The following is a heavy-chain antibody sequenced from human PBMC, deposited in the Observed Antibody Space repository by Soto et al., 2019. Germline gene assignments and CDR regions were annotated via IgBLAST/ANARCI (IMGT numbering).Heavy chain of an antibody. J-gene: IGHJ6*02. D-gene: IGHD3-3*01. CDR3: TTDRKEWLHYYYYGMDV. V-gene: IGHV3-15*01. CDR2: IKSETAGGTT. CDR1: GFTFSNAW. Sequence: EVQLVESEGGLVKPGGSLRLSCAASGFTFSNAWMSWVRQAPGKGLEWVGRIKSETAGGTTDYAAPVKGRFTISRDDSRNTLYLQMNSLKTEDTAVYYCTTDRKEWLHYYYYGMDVWGQGTTVTVSS.